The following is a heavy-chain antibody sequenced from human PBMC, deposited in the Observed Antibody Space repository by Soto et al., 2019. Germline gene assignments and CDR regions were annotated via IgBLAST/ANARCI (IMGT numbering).Heavy chain of an antibody. Sequence: QVQLVHSEAEVKKPGASVKGSCKASGYTFTSYGISWVRQAPGQGHEGMGWNSAYNGNTNYAQKLHGRVTMTTGSSTSSAYMELRSVRSDDTAVYYCASDGVRYSSSRYYFAYWGQGVLVTV. D-gene: IGHD6-13*01. J-gene: IGHJ4*02. CDR3: ASDGVRYSSSRYYFAY. CDR1: GYTFTSYG. V-gene: IGHV1-18*01. CDR2: NSAYNGNT.